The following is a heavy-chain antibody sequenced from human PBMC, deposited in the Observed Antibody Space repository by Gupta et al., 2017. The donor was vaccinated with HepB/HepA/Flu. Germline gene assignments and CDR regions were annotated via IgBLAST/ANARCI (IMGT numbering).Heavy chain of an antibody. Sequence: QVQLVESGGGVVQPGRSLRLSCAASGFTFSSYAMHWVRQAPGKGLEWVAVISYDGSNKYYADSVKGRFTISRDNSKNTLYLQMNSLRAEDTAVYYCARAIDSGSYFSGGDFDYWGQGTLVTVSS. V-gene: IGHV3-30-3*01. CDR2: ISYDGSNK. J-gene: IGHJ4*02. CDR3: ARAIDSGSYFSGGDFDY. D-gene: IGHD1-26*01. CDR1: GFTFSSYA.